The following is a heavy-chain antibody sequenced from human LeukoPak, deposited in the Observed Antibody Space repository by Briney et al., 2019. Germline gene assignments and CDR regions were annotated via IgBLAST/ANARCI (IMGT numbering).Heavy chain of an antibody. CDR2: ISAYNGNT. J-gene: IGHJ5*02. V-gene: IGHV1-18*01. CDR3: ARVRCSGGSCYPYWFDP. Sequence: ASVKVSCKASGYTFTSYGISWVRQAPGQGLEWMGWISAYNGNTNYAQKLQGRVTMTTDTSTSTAYMELRSLRSDDTAVYYCARVRCSGGSCYPYWFDPWGQGTLVTVSS. CDR1: GYTFTSYG. D-gene: IGHD2-15*01.